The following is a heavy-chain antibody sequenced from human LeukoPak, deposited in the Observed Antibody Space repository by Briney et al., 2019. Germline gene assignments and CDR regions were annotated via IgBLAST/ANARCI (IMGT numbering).Heavy chain of an antibody. Sequence: ASVKVSCKASGYTFTSYYMHWVRQAPGQGLEWMGIINPSGGSTSYAQKFQGRVTMTRDMSTSTVYMELSSLRSEDTAVYYCARASIQLWYVYWGQGTLVTVSS. V-gene: IGHV1-46*01. CDR1: GYTFTSYY. CDR3: ARASIQLWYVY. D-gene: IGHD5-18*01. J-gene: IGHJ4*02. CDR2: INPSGGST.